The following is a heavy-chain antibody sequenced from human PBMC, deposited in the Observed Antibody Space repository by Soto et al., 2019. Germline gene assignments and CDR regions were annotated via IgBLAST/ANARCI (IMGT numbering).Heavy chain of an antibody. V-gene: IGHV1-69*01. CDR2: IIPIFGTA. CDR3: ARAAYYYDSSGYSPPDY. J-gene: IGHJ4*02. CDR1: GGTFSSYA. Sequence: QVQLVQSGAEVKKPGSSVKVSCKASGGTFSSYAISWVRQAPGQGLEWMRGIIPIFGTANYAQKFQGRVTITADESTSTAYMELSSLRSEDTAVYYCARAAYYYDSSGYSPPDYWGQGTLVTVSS. D-gene: IGHD3-22*01.